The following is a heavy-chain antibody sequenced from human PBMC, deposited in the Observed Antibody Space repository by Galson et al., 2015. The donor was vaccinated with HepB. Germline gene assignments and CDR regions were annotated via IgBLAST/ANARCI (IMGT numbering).Heavy chain of an antibody. D-gene: IGHD6-19*01. Sequence: SVKVSCKASGYTFTNYGMNWVRQAPGQRLEWMGWINAGNGNTKYSQKFQGRVTITRDTSASTAYMELSSLRSEDTAVYYCATGIAVAGDYYYYYIDVWGKGTTVTVSS. CDR3: ATGIAVAGDYYYYYIDV. CDR1: GYTFTNYG. CDR2: INAGNGNT. J-gene: IGHJ6*03. V-gene: IGHV1-3*01.